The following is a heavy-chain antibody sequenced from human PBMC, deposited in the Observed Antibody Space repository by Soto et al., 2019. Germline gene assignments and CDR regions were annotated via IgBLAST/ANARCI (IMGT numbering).Heavy chain of an antibody. CDR3: ARFSPLTPGGVAFDI. D-gene: IGHD3-10*01. CDR1: GGSIISNSYY. J-gene: IGHJ3*02. CDR2: IFHSGST. V-gene: IGHV4-39*01. Sequence: SETLSLTCTVSGGSIISNSYYWGWIRQPPGKGLEWIGSIFHSGSTYYNPSLKSRVTMSVDTSKNQFSLSLASVTAADTAVYYCARFSPLTPGGVAFDIWGQGTMVTVSS.